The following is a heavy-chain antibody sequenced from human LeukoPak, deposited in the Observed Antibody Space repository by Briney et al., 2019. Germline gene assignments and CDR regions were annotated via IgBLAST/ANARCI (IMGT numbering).Heavy chain of an antibody. CDR3: ATWGDFWSGYHFDC. J-gene: IGHJ4*02. CDR1: GYTLTELS. D-gene: IGHD3-3*01. Sequence: ASVKVSCKVSGYTLTELSMHWVRQAPGKGLEWMGGFDPEDGETIYAQKFQGRVTMTEDTSTDTAYMELSSLRSEDTAVYYCATWGDFWSGYHFDCWGQGTLVTVSS. CDR2: FDPEDGET. V-gene: IGHV1-24*01.